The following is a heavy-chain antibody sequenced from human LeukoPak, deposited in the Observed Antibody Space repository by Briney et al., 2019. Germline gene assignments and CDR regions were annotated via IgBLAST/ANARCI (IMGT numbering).Heavy chain of an antibody. V-gene: IGHV3-53*01. D-gene: IGHD1-1*01. CDR1: GFTFSRYA. CDR2: IYSGGST. CDR3: ARTGTTGNAFDI. J-gene: IGHJ3*02. Sequence: TGGSLRLSCAASGFTFSRYAMNWVRQAPGKGLEWVSVIYSGGSTYYADSVKGRFTISRDNSKNTLYLQMNSLRAEDTAVYYCARTGTTGNAFDIWGQGTMVTVSS.